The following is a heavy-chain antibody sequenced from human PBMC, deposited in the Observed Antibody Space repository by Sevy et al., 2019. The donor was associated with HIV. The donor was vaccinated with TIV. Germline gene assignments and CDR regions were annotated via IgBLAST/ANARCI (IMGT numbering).Heavy chain of an antibody. CDR3: ATQRGYDYVWGSYRYTEDY. CDR2: ISGSGGST. CDR1: GFTFSSYA. Sequence: GGSLRLSCAASGFTFSSYAMSWVRQAPGKGLEWVSAISGSGGSTYYADSVKGRFTISRDNSKNTLYLQMNSLRAEDTAVYYCATQRGYDYVWGSYRYTEDYWGQGTLVTVSS. D-gene: IGHD3-16*02. V-gene: IGHV3-23*01. J-gene: IGHJ4*02.